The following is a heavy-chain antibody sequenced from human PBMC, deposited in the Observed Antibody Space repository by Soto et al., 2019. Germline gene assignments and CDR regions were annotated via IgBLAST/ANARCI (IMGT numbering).Heavy chain of an antibody. Sequence: GWSLRLSCAASGFIFDDYAMHWVRQVPGKGLEWVSGISWNSDDRAYADSVKGRFTISRDNAKNALYLQINSLRAEDTAFYYCVKKHEFESDDWCQGTLVTVFS. CDR2: ISWNSDDR. J-gene: IGHJ4*01. CDR3: VKKHEFESDD. V-gene: IGHV3-9*01. CDR1: GFIFDDYA.